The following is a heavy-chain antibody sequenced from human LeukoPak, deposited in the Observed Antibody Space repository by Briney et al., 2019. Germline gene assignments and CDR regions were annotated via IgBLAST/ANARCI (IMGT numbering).Heavy chain of an antibody. Sequence: GESLKISCKGSGYSFTSYWIGWVRQMPGKGLEWMGIIYLGDSDTRYSPSFQGQVTISADKSISTAYLQWSSLKASDTAMYYCARLNRGDGYLSGAFDYWGQGTLVTVSS. J-gene: IGHJ4*02. CDR3: ARLNRGDGYLSGAFDY. D-gene: IGHD5-24*01. V-gene: IGHV5-51*01. CDR1: GYSFTSYW. CDR2: IYLGDSDT.